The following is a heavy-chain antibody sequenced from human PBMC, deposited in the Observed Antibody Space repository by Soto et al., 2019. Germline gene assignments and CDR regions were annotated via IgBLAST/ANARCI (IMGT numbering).Heavy chain of an antibody. D-gene: IGHD3-16*01. CDR2: MSFDGTR. V-gene: IGHV3-30*03. Sequence: QVQLVESGGGVVQPGTSLTLSCAASGFTFSNYAMHWVRQAPGKGLEWVAAMSFDGTRYYADSVKGRSTISRDSARNTVFLQTSGLRVDDTALYYCTRGRPLPSMHPGDDPLDIWGQGTMVTVSS. CDR1: GFTFSNYA. CDR3: TRGRPLPSMHPGDDPLDI. J-gene: IGHJ3*02.